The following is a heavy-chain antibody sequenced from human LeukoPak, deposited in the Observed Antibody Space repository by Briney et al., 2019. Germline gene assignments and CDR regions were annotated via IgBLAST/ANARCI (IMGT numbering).Heavy chain of an antibody. J-gene: IGHJ3*02. D-gene: IGHD3-22*01. CDR1: GGTFSSYT. CDR3: AGERVTMIVVVGTSPDAFDI. Sequence: ASVKVSCKASGGTFSSYTISWVRQAPGQGLEWMGRIIPIFGTANYAQKFQGRVTITTDESTSTAYMELSSLRSEDTAVYYCAGERVTMIVVVGTSPDAFDIWGQGTMVTVSS. V-gene: IGHV1-69*05. CDR2: IIPIFGTA.